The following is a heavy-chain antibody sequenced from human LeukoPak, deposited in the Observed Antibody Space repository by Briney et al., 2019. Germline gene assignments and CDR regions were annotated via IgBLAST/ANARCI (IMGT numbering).Heavy chain of an antibody. J-gene: IGHJ4*02. Sequence: PSQTLSLTCTFSGGSISSGDYYWSWIRQPPGKGLEWIGYIYYSGSTYYNPSLKSRVTISVDTSKNQFSLKLSSVTAADTAVYYCARSQLLVRGVITPFCDYWGQGTLVTVSS. V-gene: IGHV4-30-4*01. CDR2: IYYSGST. CDR1: GGSISSGDYY. CDR3: ARSQLLVRGVITPFCDY. D-gene: IGHD3-10*01.